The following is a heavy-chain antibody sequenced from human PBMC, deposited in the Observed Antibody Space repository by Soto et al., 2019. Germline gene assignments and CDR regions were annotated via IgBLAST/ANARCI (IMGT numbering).Heavy chain of an antibody. V-gene: IGHV4-4*02. Sequence: QVQLQESGPGLVKPSGTLSLTCGVSGGSISSSNWWSWVRQPPGKGLEPPGLEWIGEIYHSGSTNYNPSLKSRVTISVDKSKNQFSLKLSSVTAADTAVYYCARVRGPSESSGWYYFDYWGQGTLVTVSS. J-gene: IGHJ4*02. CDR2: IYHSGST. CDR3: ARVRGPSESSGWYYFDY. D-gene: IGHD6-19*01. CDR1: GGSISSSNW.